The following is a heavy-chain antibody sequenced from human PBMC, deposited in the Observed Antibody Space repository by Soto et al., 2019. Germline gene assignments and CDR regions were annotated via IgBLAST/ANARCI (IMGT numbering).Heavy chain of an antibody. D-gene: IGHD1-26*01. CDR2: INHSGST. CDR1: GGSFSGYY. J-gene: IGHJ4*02. Sequence: SETLSLTCSVYGGSFSGYYWSWIRQPPGKGLEWIGEINHSGSTNYNPSLKSRVTISVDTSKNQFSLKLSSVTAADMAVYYCARVGHSGSYRNFDYWGQGTLVTVSS. V-gene: IGHV4-34*01. CDR3: ARVGHSGSYRNFDY.